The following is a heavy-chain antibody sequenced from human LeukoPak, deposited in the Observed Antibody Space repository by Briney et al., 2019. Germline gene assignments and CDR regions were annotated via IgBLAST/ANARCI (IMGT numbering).Heavy chain of an antibody. CDR3: ARQVAATYNY. CDR1: GFTVSSNY. V-gene: IGHV3-66*04. Sequence: GGSLRLSCAASGFTVSSNYMSWVRQAPGKGLEWVSVIYSGGSTYYADSVKGRSTISRDNSKITLYLQMNSLRAEDTAVYYCARQVAATYNYWGQGTLVSVSS. CDR2: IYSGGST. D-gene: IGHD2-15*01. J-gene: IGHJ4*02.